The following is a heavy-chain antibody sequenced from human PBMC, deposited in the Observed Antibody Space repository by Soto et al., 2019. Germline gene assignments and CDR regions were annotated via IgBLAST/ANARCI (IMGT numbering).Heavy chain of an antibody. CDR2: ISAYNGNT. D-gene: IGHD2-2*01. CDR1: GYTFTTSG. Sequence: QVQLVQSGAEVRKPGASVKVSCKASGYTFTTSGISWVRQAPGQGLEWMAMISAYNGNTNYAQKFQGRVTSTTDTPTSTAYMELRSLKSDDTATYYCARVRGIPADADYWGQGSLVTVSS. CDR3: ARVRGIPADADY. V-gene: IGHV1-18*01. J-gene: IGHJ4*02.